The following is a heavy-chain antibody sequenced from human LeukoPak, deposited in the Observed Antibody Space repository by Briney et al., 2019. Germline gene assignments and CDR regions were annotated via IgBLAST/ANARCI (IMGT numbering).Heavy chain of an antibody. CDR2: ISSSGGST. CDR1: GFVFRSYA. J-gene: IGHJ4*02. CDR3: AKDGGPYDSSGYFDY. D-gene: IGHD3-22*01. Sequence: PGGSLRLSCAASGFVFRSYAMSWVRQAPGKGLEWVSGISSSGGSTYHADSVRGRFTISRDNSKNTQCLQMNSLRVEDTAVYYCAKDGGPYDSSGYFDYWGQGTLVTVSS. V-gene: IGHV3-23*01.